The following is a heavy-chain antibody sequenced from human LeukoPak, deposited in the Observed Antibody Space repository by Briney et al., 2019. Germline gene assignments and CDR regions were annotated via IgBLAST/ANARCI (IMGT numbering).Heavy chain of an antibody. Sequence: GGSLRLSCAVSGFTFSNYGMSWVRQAPGKGLEWVSGVSGSGAGTYYADSVKSRFTISRDNSKNTLYLQMNSLRAEDTAVYYCAKHTYYYDTSGTTALFDYWGQGTLVTVSS. CDR2: VSGSGAGT. V-gene: IGHV3-23*01. J-gene: IGHJ4*02. CDR1: GFTFSNYG. D-gene: IGHD3-22*01. CDR3: AKHTYYYDTSGTTALFDY.